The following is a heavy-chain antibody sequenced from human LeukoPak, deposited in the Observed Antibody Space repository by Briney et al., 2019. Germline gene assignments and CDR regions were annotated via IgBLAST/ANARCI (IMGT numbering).Heavy chain of an antibody. CDR2: INSPGSDT. CDR1: GFRFNDYW. Sequence: GGTLRLSCATSGFRFNDYWMHWVRQAPGKGLEWVSRINSPGSDTTYADSVKGRFTISRDNAKNTLYLQMNSLGVEDTAVYYCARVPNWFDPWGQGTLVTVSS. V-gene: IGHV3-74*01. J-gene: IGHJ5*02. CDR3: ARVPNWFDP.